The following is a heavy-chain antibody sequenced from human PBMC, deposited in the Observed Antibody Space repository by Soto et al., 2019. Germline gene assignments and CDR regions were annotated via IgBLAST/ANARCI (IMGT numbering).Heavy chain of an antibody. D-gene: IGHD3-10*01. CDR2: INPSGGRT. CDR1: GYTLTNYY. J-gene: IGHJ6*03. V-gene: IGHV1-46*03. Sequence: QVQLVQSGAEVKKPGASVTVSCKASGYTLTNYYIHWVRQAPGQGLEWMGMINPSGGRTSLTEKFKGRVTMTRDTSTSTVYMELSNLRSDDTAVYYCARVGYFGLGSYNIEGGGFMDVWGTGTTVTVSS. CDR3: ARVGYFGLGSYNIEGGGFMDV.